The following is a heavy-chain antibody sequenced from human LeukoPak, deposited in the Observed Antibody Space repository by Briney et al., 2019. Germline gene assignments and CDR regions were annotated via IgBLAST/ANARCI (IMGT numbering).Heavy chain of an antibody. D-gene: IGHD6-19*01. Sequence: GGSLRLSCAASGFTFDDYAMHWVRQAPGKGLEWVSGISWNSGSKAYADSVRGRFTISRDNAESSLFLQMNSLRAEDTAVYYCVRNLAVAGTCFDSWGQGTLVTVSS. CDR2: ISWNSGSK. CDR1: GFTFDDYA. V-gene: IGHV3-9*01. CDR3: VRNLAVAGTCFDS. J-gene: IGHJ4*02.